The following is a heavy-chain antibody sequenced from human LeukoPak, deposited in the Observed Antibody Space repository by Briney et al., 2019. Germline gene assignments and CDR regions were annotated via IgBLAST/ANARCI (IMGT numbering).Heavy chain of an antibody. Sequence: GRSLRLSCAASGFTFSSYGMHWVRRAPGKGLEWVAVIWYDGSNKYYADSVKGRFTISRDNSKNTLYLQMNSLRAEDTAVYYCARDDGLRFLEWSLRIDYWGQGTLVTVSS. CDR3: ARDDGLRFLEWSLRIDY. CDR1: GFTFSSYG. J-gene: IGHJ4*02. V-gene: IGHV3-33*01. CDR2: IWYDGSNK. D-gene: IGHD3-3*01.